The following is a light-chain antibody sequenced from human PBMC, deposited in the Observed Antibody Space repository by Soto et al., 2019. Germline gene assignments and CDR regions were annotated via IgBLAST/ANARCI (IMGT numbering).Light chain of an antibody. V-gene: IGKV3-20*01. CDR3: QHYGSLVLT. J-gene: IGKJ4*01. CDR1: QSVSSTY. Sequence: EIVLTQSPGTLSLSPGERATLSCRASQSVSSTYLAWYQQKPGQAPRLLIYGASSRATRIPDRFSGSGSGTHFTLTISRLEPEDFALYYCQHYGSLVLTFGGGTKVEIK. CDR2: GAS.